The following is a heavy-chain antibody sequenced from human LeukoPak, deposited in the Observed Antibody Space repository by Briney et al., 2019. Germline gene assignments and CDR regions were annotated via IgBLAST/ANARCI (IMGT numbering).Heavy chain of an antibody. CDR1: GGSISDHY. V-gene: IGHV4-59*11. J-gene: IGHJ6*03. Sequence: SETLSLTCTVSGGSISDHYWTWIRQPPGKGLEWIGYIYNSGSTNNNPSLKSRVTISVDTSKNQFSLMLSSVTAAGTAVYYCARAAPYYYYMDVWGKGTTVTVSS. CDR2: IYNSGST. CDR3: ARAAPYYYYMDV.